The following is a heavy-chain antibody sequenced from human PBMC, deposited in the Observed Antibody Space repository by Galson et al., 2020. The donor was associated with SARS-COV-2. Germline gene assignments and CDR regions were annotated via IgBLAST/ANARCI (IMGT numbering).Heavy chain of an antibody. D-gene: IGHD3-22*01. CDR3: ARTPRDYLDNSGFHMGYFQYGMDV. V-gene: IGHV2-70*20. CDR2: IDWDDDK. CDR1: GFSLSTSGMC. J-gene: IGHJ6*02. Sequence: SGPTLVKPTQTLTLTCTFSGFSLSTSGMCVSWVRQPPGKALEWLALIDWDDDKYYNISQKTRLTISKNTSKNQVVLTMTNMDPVDTATYYCARTPRDYLDNSGFHMGYFQYGMDVWGQGTAVTVSS.